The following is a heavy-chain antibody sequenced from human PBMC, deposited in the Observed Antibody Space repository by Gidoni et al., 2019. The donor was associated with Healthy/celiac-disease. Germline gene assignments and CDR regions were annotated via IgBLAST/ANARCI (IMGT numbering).Heavy chain of an antibody. J-gene: IGHJ6*02. CDR2: IWYDGSNK. V-gene: IGHV3-33*01. Sequence: QVQLVESGGGVVQPGRSLRLSCAASGFTFSSYGMHWVRQPPGKGLEWVAVIWYDGSNKYYADSVKGRFTIARDNSKNTLYLQMNSLRAEDTAVYYCARDSSKWFGELLYPGGYYYYGMDVWGQGTTVTVSS. D-gene: IGHD3-10*01. CDR3: ARDSSKWFGELLYPGGYYYYGMDV. CDR1: GFTFSSYG.